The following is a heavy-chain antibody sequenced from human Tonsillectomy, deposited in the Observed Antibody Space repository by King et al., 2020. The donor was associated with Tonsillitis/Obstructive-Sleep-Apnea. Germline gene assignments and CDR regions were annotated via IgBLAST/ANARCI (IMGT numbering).Heavy chain of an antibody. Sequence: PLQESGPGLVKPSETLSLTCTVSGGSISSSSYYWGWIRQPPGKGLEWIGSIYYSGSTYYNPSLKSRVTISVDTSKNQFSLKLTSVTAADTAVYYCARHRALSDAFDIWGQGTMFTVSS. CDR1: GGSISSSSYY. V-gene: IGHV4-39*01. CDR2: IYYSGST. J-gene: IGHJ3*02. CDR3: ARHRALSDAFDI.